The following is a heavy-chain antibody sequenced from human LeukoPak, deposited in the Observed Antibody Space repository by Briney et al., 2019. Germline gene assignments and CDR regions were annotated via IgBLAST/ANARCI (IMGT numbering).Heavy chain of an antibody. CDR3: ARDNVVDATSGIDY. CDR2: IYYSGST. CDR1: GGSISSSSYY. D-gene: IGHD2-15*01. J-gene: IGHJ4*02. V-gene: IGHV4-39*07. Sequence: SETLSLTCTVSGGSISSSSYYWGWIRQPPGKGLEWIGSIYYSGSTYYNPSLKSRVTISVDTSKNQFSLKLSSVTAADTAVYFCARDNVVDATSGIDYWGQGTLVTVSS.